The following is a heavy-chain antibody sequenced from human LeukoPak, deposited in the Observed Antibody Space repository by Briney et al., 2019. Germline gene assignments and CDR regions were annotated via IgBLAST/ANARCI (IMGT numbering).Heavy chain of an antibody. CDR2: INTNTGNP. CDR1: GYTFTTFA. Sequence: ASVKVSCEASGYTFTTFALIWVRQAAGQGPEWMGWINTNTGNPTYAQAFTGRFVFSLDTSVSTSYLQISSLKAEDTAVYYCARVRRFLNGGVAGIDYWGQGSLVTVSS. D-gene: IGHD3-3*01. CDR3: ARVRRFLNGGVAGIDY. J-gene: IGHJ4*02. V-gene: IGHV7-4-1*02.